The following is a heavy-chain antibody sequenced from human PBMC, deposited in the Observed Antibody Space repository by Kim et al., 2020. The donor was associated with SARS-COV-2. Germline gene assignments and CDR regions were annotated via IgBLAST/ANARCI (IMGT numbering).Heavy chain of an antibody. CDR3: ARHSMTTGFDP. J-gene: IGHJ5*02. Sequence: SETLSLTCTVSGGSISSSSYYWGWIRQPPGKGLEWIGSIYYSGSTYYNPSLKSRVTISVDTSKNQFSLKLSSVTAADTAVYYCARHSMTTGFDPWGQGTLVTVSS. CDR2: IYYSGST. CDR1: GGSISSSSYY. V-gene: IGHV4-39*01.